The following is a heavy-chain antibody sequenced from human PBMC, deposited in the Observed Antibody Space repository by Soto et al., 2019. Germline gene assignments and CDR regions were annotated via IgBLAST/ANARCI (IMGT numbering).Heavy chain of an antibody. Sequence: QVQLQQWGAGLLKPSETLSLTCAVYGGFVSSGSYYWSWIRQPPGKVLEWIGEMSHSGGTHFNPSLKSRVTISVDTSKNQFSLKMSSVTAADTALYYCARVERGTATTVVDAFDIWGPGTMGTVSS. D-gene: IGHD1-1*01. CDR3: ARVERGTATTVVDAFDI. CDR2: MSHSGGT. V-gene: IGHV4-34*01. CDR1: GGFVSSGSYY. J-gene: IGHJ3*02.